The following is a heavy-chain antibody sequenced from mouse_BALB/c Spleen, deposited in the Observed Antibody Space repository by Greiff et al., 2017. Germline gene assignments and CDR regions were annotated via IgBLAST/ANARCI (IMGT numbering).Heavy chain of an antibody. CDR1: GYAFSSYW. V-gene: IGHV1-80*01. Sequence: QVQLQQSGAELVRPGSSVKISCKASGYAFSSYWMNWVKQRPGQGLEWIGQIYPGDGDTNYNGKFKGKATLTADKSSSTAYMQLSSLTSEDSAVYFCARWGYGNSYAMDYWGQGTSVTVSS. CDR2: IYPGDGDT. D-gene: IGHD2-1*01. CDR3: ARWGYGNSYAMDY. J-gene: IGHJ4*01.